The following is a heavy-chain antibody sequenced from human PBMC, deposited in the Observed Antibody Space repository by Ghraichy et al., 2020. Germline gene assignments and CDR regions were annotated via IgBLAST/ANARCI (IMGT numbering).Heavy chain of an antibody. D-gene: IGHD3-10*01. J-gene: IGHJ4*02. V-gene: IGHV4-59*01. CDR2: IYYSGST. CDR3: ARVSGSGTYYDH. CDR1: GGSINTYY. Sequence: SETLSLTCTVSGGSINTYYWSWIRQPPGKGLEWIGYIYYSGSTNYNPSLKSRVTISVDTSKNQFSLKLNSVTAADTAVYYCARVSGSGTYYDHWGQGTLVTVSS.